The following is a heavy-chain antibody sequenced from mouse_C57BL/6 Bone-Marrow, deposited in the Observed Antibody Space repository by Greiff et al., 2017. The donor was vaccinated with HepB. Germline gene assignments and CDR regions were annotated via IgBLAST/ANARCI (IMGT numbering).Heavy chain of an antibody. CDR1: GFSLSTSGMG. J-gene: IGHJ1*03. D-gene: IGHD1-1*01. CDR3: ARVDYYGSSYGYFDV. CDR2: IYWDDDK. V-gene: IGHV8-12*01. Sequence: ESGPGILQSSQTLSLTCSFSGFSLSTSGMGVSWIRQPSGKGLEWLAHIYWDDDKRYNPSLKSRLTISKDTSRNQVFLKITRVDTADTATYYCARVDYYGSSYGYFDVWGTGTTVTVSS.